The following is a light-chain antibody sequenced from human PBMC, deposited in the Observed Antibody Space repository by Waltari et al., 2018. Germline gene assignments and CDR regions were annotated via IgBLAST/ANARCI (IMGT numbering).Light chain of an antibody. CDR2: EVS. CDR1: ASDGL. Sequence: QSALTPPPSASGSPGQSVPISCTGTASDGLVPWYQQHPGKAPTLLIYEVSKRPSGVPARFSGSKSGKTASLTVSGLQTEDEADYYCSSDAVSDNFYDFGTGTRVTVL. J-gene: IGLJ1*01. CDR3: SSDAVSDNFYD. V-gene: IGLV2-8*01.